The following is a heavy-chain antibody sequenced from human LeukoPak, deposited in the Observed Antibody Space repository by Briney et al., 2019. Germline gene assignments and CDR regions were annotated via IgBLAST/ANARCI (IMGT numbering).Heavy chain of an antibody. CDR3: ARENWSSGWFPHINYGGWFDP. CDR1: GYTFTSYG. D-gene: IGHD6-19*01. V-gene: IGHV1-18*01. Sequence: ASVKVSCKASGYTFTSYGIIWVRQAPGQGLEWMGWISAYNGSTNYAQNLQGRLTMTTDTSTSTAYMELRSLRSDDTAVYYCARENWSSGWFPHINYGGWFDPWGQGTLVTVSS. J-gene: IGHJ5*02. CDR2: ISAYNGST.